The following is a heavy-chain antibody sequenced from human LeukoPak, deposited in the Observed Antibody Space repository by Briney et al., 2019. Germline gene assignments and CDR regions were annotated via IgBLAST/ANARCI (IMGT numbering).Heavy chain of an antibody. D-gene: IGHD3-10*01. CDR2: IVVGSGNT. CDR1: GFTFTKSA. CDR3: AAGRRGPTGTGKYYYYGMDV. Sequence: TSVKVSCKASGFTFTKSALQWVRQARGQRLEWIGWIVVGSGNTDYAQKFQERVTITRDMFTSTAYMELSSLRSEDTAVYYCAAGRRGPTGTGKYYYYGMDVWGQGTTVTVSS. J-gene: IGHJ6*02. V-gene: IGHV1-58*01.